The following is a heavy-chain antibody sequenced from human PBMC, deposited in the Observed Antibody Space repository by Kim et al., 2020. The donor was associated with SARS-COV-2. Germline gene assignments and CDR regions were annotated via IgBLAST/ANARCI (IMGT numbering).Heavy chain of an antibody. D-gene: IGHD1-26*01. J-gene: IGHJ5*02. Sequence: SETLSLTCTVSGASISSGSYYWSWIRQPAGKGLEWIGRVYTSGTTNYNPSLKSRVTISIDRSKNQFSLNLSSVTVADSAMYYCAREEIVEGGTGWLDTWGQGTQVSATS. CDR2: VYTSGTT. CDR3: AREEIVEGGTGWLDT. V-gene: IGHV4-61*02. CDR1: GASISSGSYY.